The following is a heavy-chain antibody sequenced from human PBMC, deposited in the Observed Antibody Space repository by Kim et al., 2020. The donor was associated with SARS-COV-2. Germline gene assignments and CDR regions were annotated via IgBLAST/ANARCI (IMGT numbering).Heavy chain of an antibody. CDR2: IGTAGDT. CDR3: ARFVSATDNWYFDL. CDR1: GFTFSSYD. Sequence: GGSLRLSCAASGFTFSSYDMHWVRQATGKGLEWVSAIGTAGDTYYPGSVKGRFTISRENAKNSLYLQMNSLRAGDTAVYYCARFVSATDNWYFDLWGRGTLVTVSS. V-gene: IGHV3-13*04. J-gene: IGHJ2*01. D-gene: IGHD2-15*01.